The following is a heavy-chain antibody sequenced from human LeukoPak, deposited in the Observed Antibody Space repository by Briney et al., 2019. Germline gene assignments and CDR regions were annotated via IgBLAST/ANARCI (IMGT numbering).Heavy chain of an antibody. CDR3: ATLLRFLEWLPWGFDY. CDR1: GYSFTSNW. J-gene: IGHJ4*02. CDR2: IYPGDSDT. D-gene: IGHD3-3*01. V-gene: IGHV5-51*01. Sequence: GESLKISCKGSGYSFTSNWIGWVRRMPGKGLEWMGIIYPGDSDTRYSPSFQGQVTISADKSISTAYLQWSSLKASDTAMYYCATLLRFLEWLPWGFDYWGQGTLVTVSS.